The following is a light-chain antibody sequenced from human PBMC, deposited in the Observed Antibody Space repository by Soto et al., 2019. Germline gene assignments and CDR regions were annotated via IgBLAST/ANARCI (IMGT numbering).Light chain of an antibody. CDR2: DDG. CDR1: NLGSKT. J-gene: IGLJ3*02. Sequence: SYELTQPPSVSVAPGQTARISCGGNNLGSKTVHWYQQKPGQAPVLVVYDDGDRPSGIPERFSGSNSGNTASLTISRVEAGDEADYYCQVWDSISHYPVFGGGTKLTVL. V-gene: IGLV3-21*02. CDR3: QVWDSISHYPV.